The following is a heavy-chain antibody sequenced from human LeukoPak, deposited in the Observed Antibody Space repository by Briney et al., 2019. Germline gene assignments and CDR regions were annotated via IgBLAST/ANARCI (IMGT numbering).Heavy chain of an antibody. Sequence: GGSLRLSCAASGFTFSNYAMSWVRQAAGKGLEWVSSIGSGGTIHYADSVKGRFTISRDNSKTTLFLQMNSLRAEDTAVYYCAKYFYDSSTYSFDSWGQGTLVTVSS. CDR3: AKYFYDSSTYSFDS. CDR2: IGSGGTI. D-gene: IGHD3-22*01. J-gene: IGHJ4*02. CDR1: GFTFSNYA. V-gene: IGHV3-23*01.